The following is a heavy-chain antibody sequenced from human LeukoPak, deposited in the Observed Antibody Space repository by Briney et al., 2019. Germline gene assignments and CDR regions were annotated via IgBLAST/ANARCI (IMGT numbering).Heavy chain of an antibody. CDR2: INGDGSKK. CDR3: ATAPAAADSC. Sequence: PGGSLRLSCAASGFTFSRFWMTWVRQAPGKGLEWVANINGDGSKKTYVDSVKGRFTISRDNAKNSLYLQMSSLGADDTAVYYCATAPAAADSCWGQGTLVAVSS. J-gene: IGHJ4*02. D-gene: IGHD6-13*01. V-gene: IGHV3-7*01. CDR1: GFTFSRFW.